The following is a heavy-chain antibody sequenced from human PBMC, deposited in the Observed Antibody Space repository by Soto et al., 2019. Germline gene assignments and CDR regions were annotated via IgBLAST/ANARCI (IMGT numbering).Heavy chain of an antibody. CDR1: RFTFSTYW. CDR2: IQQDGSEK. CDR3: ARGGRIRASGWFDY. Sequence: GGSLRLSYAASRFTFSTYWMSGVRQAPGKGLEWVAHIQQDGSEKYYVDSVKGRFTISRDNAKNSLYLQMNSLRAEDTAVYYCARGGRIRASGWFDYWGQGTLVTVYS. D-gene: IGHD6-19*01. J-gene: IGHJ4*02. V-gene: IGHV3-7*03.